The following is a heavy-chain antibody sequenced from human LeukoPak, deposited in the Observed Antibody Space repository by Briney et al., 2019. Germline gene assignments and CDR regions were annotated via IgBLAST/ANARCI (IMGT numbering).Heavy chain of an antibody. CDR3: ARSTAPENFGYYYWRLYYGMDV. Sequence: GGSLRLSCAASGFTFSSYSMNWVRQAPGKGLEWVSSISSSSSYIYYADSVEGRFTISRDNAKNSLYLQMNSLRAEDTAVYYCARSTAPENFGYYYWRLYYGMDVWGQGTTVTVSS. J-gene: IGHJ6*02. V-gene: IGHV3-21*01. CDR2: ISSSSSYI. D-gene: IGHD3-22*01. CDR1: GFTFSSYS.